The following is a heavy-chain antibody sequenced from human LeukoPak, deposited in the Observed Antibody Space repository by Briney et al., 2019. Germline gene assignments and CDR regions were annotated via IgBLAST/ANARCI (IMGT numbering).Heavy chain of an antibody. J-gene: IGHJ4*02. V-gene: IGHV3-30*02. Sequence: GGSLRLSCAASGFTFSSYGMHWVRQAPGKGLEWVAFIWYDGSNKYYADSERGRFTISRDTSKNTLYLQTNSLRAEDTALYHCAKDVHSSRWYVSYFDYWGQGTLVTVSS. CDR1: GFTFSSYG. CDR2: IWYDGSNK. D-gene: IGHD6-19*01. CDR3: AKDVHSSRWYVSYFDY.